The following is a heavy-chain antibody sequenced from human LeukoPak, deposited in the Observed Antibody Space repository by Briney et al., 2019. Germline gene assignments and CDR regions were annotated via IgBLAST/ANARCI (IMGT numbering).Heavy chain of an antibody. CDR2: ISWNGGSI. V-gene: IGHV3-9*01. CDR1: GFTFDDYA. J-gene: IGHJ5*02. D-gene: IGHD1-26*01. Sequence: GGSLRLSCAASGFTFDDYAMDWVRQAPGKGLEWVSGISWNGGSIGYADSVKGRFTISRDNAKNSLYLQMNRLRAELTAVYYAAKDGASTHVWELPPRGWFDPWGQGTLVTVSS. CDR3: AKDGASTHVWELPPRGWFDP.